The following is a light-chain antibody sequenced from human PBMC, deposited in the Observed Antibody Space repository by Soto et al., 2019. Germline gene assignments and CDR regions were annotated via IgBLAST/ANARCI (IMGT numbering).Light chain of an antibody. CDR2: DVS. CDR3: SSYTSSSTRV. V-gene: IGLV2-14*01. Sequence: QSALTQPASVSGSPGQSITISCTGTSSDVGGYNYVSWYQQHPGKAPKLMIYDVSNRTSGVSNRFSGSKSGNTASLTSSGLQAEDEAEYYGSSYTSSSTRVFGGGTKLTVL. J-gene: IGLJ2*01. CDR1: SSDVGGYNY.